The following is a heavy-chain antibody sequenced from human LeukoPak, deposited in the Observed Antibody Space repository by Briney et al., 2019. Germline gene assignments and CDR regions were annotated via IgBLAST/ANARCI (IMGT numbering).Heavy chain of an antibody. D-gene: IGHD6-19*01. CDR2: IYSGSSST. Sequence: PGGSLRLSCAASGFTVSSNYMSWVRQAPGKGLEWVSVIYSGSSSTYYTDSVKGRFTISRHNSKNTLYLQMNSLRAEDTAVYYCARVGSGWYDFDYWGQGTLVTGSS. J-gene: IGHJ4*02. CDR1: GFTVSSNY. V-gene: IGHV3-53*04. CDR3: ARVGSGWYDFDY.